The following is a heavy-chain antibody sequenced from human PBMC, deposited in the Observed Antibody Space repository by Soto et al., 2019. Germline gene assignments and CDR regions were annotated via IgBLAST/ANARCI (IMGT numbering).Heavy chain of an antibody. CDR2: ISDSGFTT. J-gene: IGHJ3*02. CDR1: GFTFSKYA. Sequence: EVQLLESGGGLVQPGGSLRLSCAASGFTFSKYAMSWVRQAPGKGLDWVSGISDSGFTTYSADSVKGRFTISRDNSKTTLYLQMNSLRAEDTAVYYCAKGKGTGVTRVGAFDIWGQGTMVTVSS. D-gene: IGHD2-8*02. V-gene: IGHV3-23*01. CDR3: AKGKGTGVTRVGAFDI.